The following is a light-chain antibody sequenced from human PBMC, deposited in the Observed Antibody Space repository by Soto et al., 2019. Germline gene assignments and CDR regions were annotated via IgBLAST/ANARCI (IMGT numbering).Light chain of an antibody. V-gene: IGLV1-40*01. CDR2: GNS. J-gene: IGLJ2*01. CDR1: SSNIGAGYD. CDR3: QSYDSSLSGSVV. Sequence: QSVLTQPPSVSGAPGQRVTISCTGSSSNIGAGYDVHWYQQLPGTAPKLLIYGNSNRPSGVPDRFSGSKSGTSASLAITWLQAEDEADYDCQSYDSSLSGSVVFGGGTKLTVL.